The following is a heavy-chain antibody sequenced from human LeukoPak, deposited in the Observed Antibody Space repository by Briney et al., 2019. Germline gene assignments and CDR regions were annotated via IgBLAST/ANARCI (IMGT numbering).Heavy chain of an antibody. CDR3: ARDGTAAGLYFDL. D-gene: IGHD6-13*01. CDR2: IRQDGGEK. J-gene: IGHJ4*01. Sequence: GGSLRLSCAVSGFTFTDYWMNGVRQAPGKGLEWVAIIRQDGGEKSYVDSVKGRSTISRDNTKSSLYLQISSLRAEDTAVYYCARDGTAAGLYFDLRGQGTLVTVSS. CDR1: GFTFTDYW. V-gene: IGHV3-7*01.